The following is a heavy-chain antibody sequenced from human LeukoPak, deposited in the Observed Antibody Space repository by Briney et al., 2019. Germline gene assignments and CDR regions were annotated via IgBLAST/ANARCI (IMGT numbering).Heavy chain of an antibody. V-gene: IGHV3-48*03. CDR2: ISSSGSTI. CDR3: AKDSLPGIAAAGTVY. CDR1: GFTFSSYE. J-gene: IGHJ4*02. D-gene: IGHD6-13*01. Sequence: TGGSLRLSCAASGFTFSSYEMNWVRQAPGKGLEWVSYISSSGSTIYYADSVKGRFTISRDNSKDTLYLQMNSLRAEDTAIYYCAKDSLPGIAAAGTVYWGQGTLVTVSS.